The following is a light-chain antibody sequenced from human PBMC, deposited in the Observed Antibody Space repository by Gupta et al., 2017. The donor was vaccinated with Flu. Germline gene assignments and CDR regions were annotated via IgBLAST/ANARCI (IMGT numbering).Light chain of an antibody. CDR3: QQSDSTPCT. CDR1: QSISSY. V-gene: IGKV1-39*01. Sequence: IQMTLSPSSLSASVGDRVTITCRASQSISSYLNWYQQKPGKAPRLLIYAASSWESGVPARFSGSGSGTDFTLTISRLQPEDFATYYCQQSDSTPCTFGQGTKVEIK. J-gene: IGKJ2*02. CDR2: AAS.